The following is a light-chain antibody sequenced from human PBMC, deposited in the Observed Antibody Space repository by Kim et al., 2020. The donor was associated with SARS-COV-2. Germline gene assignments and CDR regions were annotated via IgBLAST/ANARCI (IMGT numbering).Light chain of an antibody. Sequence: EIVLTQSPGTLSLSPGERATLSCRASQSVSSSYLAWYQQKPGQAPRLLIYSTSIRATGIPDRFSGSGSGTGFTLTISRLEPEDFAVYYCQQYGSSPLYTFGQGTKLEI. V-gene: IGKV3-20*01. CDR3: QQYGSSPLYT. CDR2: STS. CDR1: QSVSSSY. J-gene: IGKJ2*01.